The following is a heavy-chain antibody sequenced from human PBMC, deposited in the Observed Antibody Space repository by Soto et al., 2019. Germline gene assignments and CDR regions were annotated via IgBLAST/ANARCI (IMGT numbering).Heavy chain of an antibody. CDR2: ISSSSSTI. CDR1: RFTFSSYS. CDR3: ATDVLRFLESSYYYYGMDV. J-gene: IGHJ6*02. Sequence: EVQLVESGGGLVQPGGSLRLSCAASRFTFSSYSMNWVRQAPGKGLEWVSYISSSSSTIYYADSVKGRFTISRDNAKNSLYLQMNSLRDEDTAVYYCATDVLRFLESSYYYYGMDVWGQGTTVTVSS. V-gene: IGHV3-48*02. D-gene: IGHD3-3*01.